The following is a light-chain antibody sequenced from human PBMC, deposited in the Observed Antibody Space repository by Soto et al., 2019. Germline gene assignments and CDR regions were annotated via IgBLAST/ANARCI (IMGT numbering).Light chain of an antibody. CDR2: KAS. J-gene: IGKJ1*01. CDR3: QHYNSYSEA. CDR1: QTISSW. Sequence: DIQMTQSPSTLSGSVGDRVTITCRASQTISSWLAWYKQKPGKAPKILIYKASTLKSGVPSRFSGSGSGTEFTLTISSLQPDDFATYYCQHYNSYSEAFGQGTKVELK. V-gene: IGKV1-5*03.